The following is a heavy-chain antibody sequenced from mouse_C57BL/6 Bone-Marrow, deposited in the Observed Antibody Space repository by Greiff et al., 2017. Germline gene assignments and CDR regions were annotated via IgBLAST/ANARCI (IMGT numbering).Heavy chain of an antibody. D-gene: IGHD1-1*01. V-gene: IGHV14-4*01. CDR2: IDPEIGDT. CDR1: GFNIKDDY. Sequence: VQLQQSGAELVRPGASVKLSCTASGFNIKDDYIHWVKQRPEQGLEWIGWIDPEIGDTEYDSKFQGKATITSATSSNTAYLQLNSLTSEDTAVYYGAYVDGNYFDFWGQGTPLTVAS. J-gene: IGHJ2*01. CDR3: AYVDGNYFDF.